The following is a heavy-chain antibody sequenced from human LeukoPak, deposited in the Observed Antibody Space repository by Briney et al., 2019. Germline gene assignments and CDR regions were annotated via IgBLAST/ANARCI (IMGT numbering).Heavy chain of an antibody. CDR1: GFTFRNYC. V-gene: IGHV3-7*01. CDR2: IKQDESEK. Sequence: GGSLRLSCAASGFTFRNYCMTWVRQVPGKGLEWVASIKQDESEKYFLDSVKGRFTISRDNAENSLYLQMNSLRAEDTAVYYCASLGRNGVELSSGYWGQGTLVTVSS. CDR3: ASLGRNGVELSSGY. D-gene: IGHD1-7*01. J-gene: IGHJ4*02.